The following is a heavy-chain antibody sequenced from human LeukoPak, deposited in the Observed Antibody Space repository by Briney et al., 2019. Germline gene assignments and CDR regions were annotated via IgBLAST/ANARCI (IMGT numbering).Heavy chain of an antibody. Sequence: GASVKVSCKASGYTFTSYYMHWVRQAPGQGLEWMGRIIPILGIANYAQKFQGRVTITADKSTSAAYMELSSLRSEVTAVYYCARNSGYYYDSSGYSNYYYYGMDVWGQGTTVTVSS. D-gene: IGHD3-22*01. CDR2: IIPILGIA. CDR1: GYTFTSYY. V-gene: IGHV1-69*02. J-gene: IGHJ6*02. CDR3: ARNSGYYYDSSGYSNYYYYGMDV.